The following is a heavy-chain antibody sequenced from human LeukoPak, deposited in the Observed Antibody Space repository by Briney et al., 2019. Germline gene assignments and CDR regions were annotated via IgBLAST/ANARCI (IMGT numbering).Heavy chain of an antibody. V-gene: IGHV4-61*01. Sequence: SQTLSLTCTVSGGSISSGSYYWSWIRQPPGKGLEWIGYIYYSGSTNYNPSLKSRVTISVDTSKNQFSLKLTSVTAADTAVYYCARGGEFGDFMDVWGKGTTVTVSS. CDR3: ARGGEFGDFMDV. D-gene: IGHD3-10*01. CDR2: IYYSGST. CDR1: GGSISSGSYY. J-gene: IGHJ6*03.